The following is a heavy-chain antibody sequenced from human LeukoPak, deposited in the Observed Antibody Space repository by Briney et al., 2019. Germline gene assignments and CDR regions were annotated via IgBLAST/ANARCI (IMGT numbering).Heavy chain of an antibody. CDR3: AKPYGYSYGGPRDWYFDL. J-gene: IGHJ2*01. Sequence: PGGSLRLSCAASGFTFSSYAMSWVRQAPGKGLEWVSAISGSGGSTYYADSVKGRFTISRDNSKNTLYLQMNSLRAEDTAVYYCAKPYGYSYGGPRDWYFDLWGRGTLVTVSS. D-gene: IGHD5-18*01. V-gene: IGHV3-23*01. CDR2: ISGSGGST. CDR1: GFTFSSYA.